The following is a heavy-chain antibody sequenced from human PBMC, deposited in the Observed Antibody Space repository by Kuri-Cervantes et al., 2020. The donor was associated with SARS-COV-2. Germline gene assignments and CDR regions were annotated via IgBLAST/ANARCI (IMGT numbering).Heavy chain of an antibody. CDR2: ISSSSSYI. J-gene: IGHJ6*02. D-gene: IGHD4-17*01. CDR1: GFTFSSYE. CDR3: ARDWPDDYGDYSQDYYYGMDV. V-gene: IGHV3-21*05. Sequence: GESLKISCAASGFTFSSYEMNWVRQAPGKGLEWVSYISSSSSYIYYADSVKGRFTISRDNAKNSLYLQMNSLRAEDTAVYYCARDWPDDYGDYSQDYYYGMDVWGQGTTVTVSS.